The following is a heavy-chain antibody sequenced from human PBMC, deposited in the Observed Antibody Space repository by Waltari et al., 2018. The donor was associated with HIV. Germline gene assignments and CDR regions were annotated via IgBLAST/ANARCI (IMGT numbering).Heavy chain of an antibody. Sequence: QVQLVQSGAEVKKPGASVKVSCKVSGYTLTELSMPWVRQAPGKGLEWMGGFDPEDGETIYAQKFQGRVTMTEDTSTDTAYMELSSLRSEDTAVYYCATSLGYYYDSSGYSNAFDIWGQGTMVTVSS. CDR3: ATSLGYYYDSSGYSNAFDI. J-gene: IGHJ3*02. CDR2: FDPEDGET. V-gene: IGHV1-24*01. CDR1: GYTLTELS. D-gene: IGHD3-22*01.